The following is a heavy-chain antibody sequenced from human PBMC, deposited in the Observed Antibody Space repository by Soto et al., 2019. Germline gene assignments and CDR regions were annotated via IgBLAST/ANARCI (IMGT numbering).Heavy chain of an antibody. D-gene: IGHD6-13*01. CDR1: GGSIRRYY. CDR2: IYTSGST. J-gene: IGHJ5*02. V-gene: IGHV4-4*07. Sequence: PSATLSLACTVCGGSIRRYYWSWIRQPAGKGVEGIGRIYTSGSTNYNPSLKSRVTMSVDTSKNPFSLKLSSVTAADTAVYYCPRQVRKSWSINWFDPWAHGTLDTDSS. CDR3: PRQVRKSWSINWFDP.